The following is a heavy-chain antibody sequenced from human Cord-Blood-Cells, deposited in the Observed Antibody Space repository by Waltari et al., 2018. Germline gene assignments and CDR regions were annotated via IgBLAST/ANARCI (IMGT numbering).Heavy chain of an antibody. V-gene: IGHV1-69*01. CDR3: ARDQTMKGAYYYYMDV. J-gene: IGHJ6*03. Sequence: QVQLVQSGAEVKKPGSSVKVSCKASGGPSSISAISWVRPAPGQGLEWMGGIIPIFGTANYAQKFQGRVTITADESSSTAYMELSSLRSEDTAVYYCARDQTMKGAYYYYMDVWGKGTTVTVSS. CDR2: IIPIFGTA. CDR1: GGPSSISA. D-gene: IGHD3-22*01.